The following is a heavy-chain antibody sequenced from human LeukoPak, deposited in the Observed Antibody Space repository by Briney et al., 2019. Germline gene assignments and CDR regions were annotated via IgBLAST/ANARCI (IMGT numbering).Heavy chain of an antibody. J-gene: IGHJ4*02. CDR3: ATIPAAVTGTN. CDR2: IYPGDSDT. CDR1: GYSFTSYW. D-gene: IGHD6-19*01. V-gene: IGHV5-51*01. Sequence: GESLKISCKGSGYSFTSYWIAWVRQMPGKGLEWMAIIYPGDSDTRYSPSFQGQVTFSADKSINTAYLQWSSLKASDTGMYYCATIPAAVTGTNWGQGTLVTVSS.